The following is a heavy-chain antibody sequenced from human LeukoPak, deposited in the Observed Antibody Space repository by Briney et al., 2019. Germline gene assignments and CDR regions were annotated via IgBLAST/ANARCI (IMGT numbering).Heavy chain of an antibody. Sequence: SETLSLTCAVSGGSISSNDWWSWVRQPPGKGLEWIGEIHHSGNSNYSPSLKSRVTISVDKSKNQFSLNLRSVTAADTAVYYCARAYASTTWGQGTLVTVSS. J-gene: IGHJ5*02. V-gene: IGHV4-4*02. D-gene: IGHD3-22*01. CDR3: ARAYASTT. CDR2: IHHSGNS. CDR1: GGSISSNDW.